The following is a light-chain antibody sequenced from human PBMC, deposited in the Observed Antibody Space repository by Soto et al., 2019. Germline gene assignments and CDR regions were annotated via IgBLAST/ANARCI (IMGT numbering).Light chain of an antibody. CDR2: GAS. V-gene: IGKV3-11*01. CDR3: QHRNSWPPGAT. Sequence: GLTQSPATLSLSPGQRATLSCRASQSISNYLAWYQQKPGQAPRLLIYGASNRATGTPARFSGRGSGTDFTLTISSLETEDSAVYYCQHRNSWPPGATFGQGTRLEIK. J-gene: IGKJ5*01. CDR1: QSISNY.